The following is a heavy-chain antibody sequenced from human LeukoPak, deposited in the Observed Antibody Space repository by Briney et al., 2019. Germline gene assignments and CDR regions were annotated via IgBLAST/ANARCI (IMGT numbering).Heavy chain of an antibody. J-gene: IGHJ4*02. CDR1: GYTFTSYY. CDR2: INPSGGST. Sequence: ASVKVSCKESGYTFTSYYMHWVRQAPGQGLEWMGIINPSGGSTSYAQKFQGRVTMTRDTSTSTVYMELSSLRSEDTAVYYCARGQDSSGWYDYRFDYWGQGTLVTVSS. D-gene: IGHD6-19*01. V-gene: IGHV1-46*01. CDR3: ARGQDSSGWYDYRFDY.